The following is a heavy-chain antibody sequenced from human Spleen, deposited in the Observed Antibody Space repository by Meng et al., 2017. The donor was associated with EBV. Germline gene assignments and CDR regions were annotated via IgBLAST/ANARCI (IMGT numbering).Heavy chain of an antibody. CDR3: ARAPNDGYHPLGY. Sequence: QGRLQESGPGLVKPSRPLSLTCAVSGDSISSINWWSRVRQPPGKGLEWIGEIFHSGATNYNPSLKSRVTISVDKSKNQFSLKLTSVTAAGTAVYYCARAPNDGYHPLGYWGQGTLVTVSS. V-gene: IGHV4-4*02. D-gene: IGHD5-24*01. CDR1: GDSISSINW. J-gene: IGHJ4*02. CDR2: IFHSGAT.